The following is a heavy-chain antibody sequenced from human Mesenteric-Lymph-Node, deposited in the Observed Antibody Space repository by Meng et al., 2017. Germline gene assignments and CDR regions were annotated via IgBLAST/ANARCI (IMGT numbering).Heavy chain of an antibody. CDR1: GFTFTNYV. CDR3: ARADDSNYGPDY. V-gene: IGHV3-23*01. Sequence: GGSLRLSCAASGFTFTNYVMTWVRQAPGKGLEWVSTITGSGGGADYADSVKGRFTISRDNSKNTLYRQMNSLRADDTAVYYCARADDSNYGPDYWGQGTLVTVSS. D-gene: IGHD3-16*01. J-gene: IGHJ4*02. CDR2: ITGSGGGA.